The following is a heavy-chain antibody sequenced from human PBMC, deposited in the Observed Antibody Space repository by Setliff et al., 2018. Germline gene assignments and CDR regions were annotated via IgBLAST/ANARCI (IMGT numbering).Heavy chain of an antibody. Sequence: LRLSCAASGFTFSSYWMHWVRQAPGKGLEWVSRLNEDGSTTTYADAVKGRFTISRDNAKNSLYLQMNSLRAEDTAVYYCARDFSGPSFDPWGQGTLVTVSS. D-gene: IGHD2-15*01. V-gene: IGHV3-74*03. CDR2: LNEDGSTT. CDR1: GFTFSSYW. CDR3: ARDFSGPSFDP. J-gene: IGHJ5*02.